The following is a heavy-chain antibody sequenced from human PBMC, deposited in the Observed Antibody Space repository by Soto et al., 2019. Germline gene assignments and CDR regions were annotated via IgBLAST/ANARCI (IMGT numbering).Heavy chain of an antibody. V-gene: IGHV1-18*01. CDR3: ARVYRITMVRGELSEY. D-gene: IGHD3-10*01. J-gene: IGHJ4*02. CDR2: ISAYNGNT. Sequence: QVQLVQSGAEVKKPGASVKVSCKASGYTFTSYGISWVRQAPGQGLEWMGWISAYNGNTNYAQKLQGRVTMTTDTSTSTADMELRSLRSGDTAVYYCARVYRITMVRGELSEYWGQGTLVTVSS. CDR1: GYTFTSYG.